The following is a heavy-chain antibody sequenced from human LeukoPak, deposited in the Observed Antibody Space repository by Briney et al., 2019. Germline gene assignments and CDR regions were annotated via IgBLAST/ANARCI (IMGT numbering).Heavy chain of an antibody. CDR3: ARDLSGSYYY. J-gene: IGHJ4*02. CDR1: GGSISSYY. CDR2: IYYSGST. Sequence: PSETLSLTCTVSGGSISSYYWSWIRQPPGKGLEWIGYIYYSGSTNYNPSLKSRVTILVDTSKNQFSLKLSSVTAADTAVYYCARDLSGSYYYWGQGTLVTVSS. D-gene: IGHD1-26*01. V-gene: IGHV4-59*01.